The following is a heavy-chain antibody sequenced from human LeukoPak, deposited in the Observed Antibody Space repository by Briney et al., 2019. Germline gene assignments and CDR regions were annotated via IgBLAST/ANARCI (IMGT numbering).Heavy chain of an antibody. V-gene: IGHV4-59*01. D-gene: IGHD3-10*01. Sequence: SETLSLTCTVSGGSISTYYWSWIRQPPGKGLEWIGYIYYSGSTNYNPSLKSRVTISIDTSKNQFSLKLSSVTAADTAVYYCARRLLWFGEAAVDAFDIWGQGTMVTVSS. CDR3: ARRLLWFGEAAVDAFDI. J-gene: IGHJ3*02. CDR2: IYYSGST. CDR1: GGSISTYY.